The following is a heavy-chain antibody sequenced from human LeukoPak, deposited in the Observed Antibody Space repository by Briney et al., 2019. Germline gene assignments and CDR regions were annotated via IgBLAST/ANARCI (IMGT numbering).Heavy chain of an antibody. J-gene: IGHJ3*02. CDR3: ARVTTIFGVVWLDAFDI. CDR2: IYYSGST. Sequence: SQTLSLTCTVSGGSIRSGDYYWRWIRQPPGKGLEWIGYIYYSGSTYYNPSLKSRVPISVDTSKNQFSLKLSSVTAADTAVYYCARVTTIFGVVWLDAFDIWGQGTMVTVSS. V-gene: IGHV4-30-4*08. D-gene: IGHD3-3*01. CDR1: GGSIRSGDYY.